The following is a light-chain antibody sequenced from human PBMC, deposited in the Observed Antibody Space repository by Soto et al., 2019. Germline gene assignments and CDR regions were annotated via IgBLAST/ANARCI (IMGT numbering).Light chain of an antibody. CDR1: QSVSSY. CDR3: LQRSNWLT. CDR2: GAS. J-gene: IGKJ4*01. V-gene: IGKV3-11*01. Sequence: EIVLTQSPATLSLSPGERATLSCRASQSVSSYLAWYQQKPAQAPRLLIYGASNRATGIPARFSGSGSGTDFTLTISSLEPEDSAVYYCLQRSNWLTFGGGTKVDI.